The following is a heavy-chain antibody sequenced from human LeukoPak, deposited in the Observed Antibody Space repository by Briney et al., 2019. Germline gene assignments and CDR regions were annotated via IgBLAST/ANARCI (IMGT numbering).Heavy chain of an antibody. D-gene: IGHD3-10*01. CDR1: GFTFDDYA. J-gene: IGHJ4*02. CDR2: ISGDGVST. CDR3: ARSDGSESSDY. V-gene: IGHV3-43*02. Sequence: PGGSLRLSCAASGFTFDDYAMHWVRQAPGKGLEWVSLISGDGVSTYYADSVKGRFTISRDNAKNSLYLQMNSLRAGDTAVYYCARSDGSESSDYWGQGTLVTVSS.